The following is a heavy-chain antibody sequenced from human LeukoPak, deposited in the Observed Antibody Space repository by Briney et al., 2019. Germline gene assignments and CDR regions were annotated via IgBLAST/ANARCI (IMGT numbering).Heavy chain of an antibody. V-gene: IGHV3-30-3*01. Sequence: GRSLRLSCTASGFTFSTYAMHWVRQAPGKGLEWVAVISYDGSLKYYADSVKGRFTVSRDNSKNTLYLQMNSLRTEDTAVFYCARDRYDYTGNLDYWGQGTLVTASS. D-gene: IGHD2-8*02. J-gene: IGHJ4*02. CDR3: ARDRYDYTGNLDY. CDR2: ISYDGSLK. CDR1: GFTFSTYA.